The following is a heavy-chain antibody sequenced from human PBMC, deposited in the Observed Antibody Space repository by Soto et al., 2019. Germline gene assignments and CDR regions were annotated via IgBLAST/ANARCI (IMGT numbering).Heavy chain of an antibody. CDR3: ARDLGIAAAGYYYYGMDV. CDR1: GFTFSSYA. J-gene: IGHJ6*02. V-gene: IGHV3-30-3*01. D-gene: IGHD6-13*01. CDR2: ISYDGSNK. Sequence: GGSLRLSCAASGFTFSSYAMHWVRQAPGKGLEWVAVISYDGSNKYYADSVKGRFTISRDNSKNTLYLQMNSLRAEDTAVYYCARDLGIAAAGYYYYGMDVWGQGTTVTVSS.